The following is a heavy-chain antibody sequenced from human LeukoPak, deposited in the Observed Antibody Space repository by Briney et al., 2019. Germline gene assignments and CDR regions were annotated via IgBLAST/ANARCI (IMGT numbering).Heavy chain of an antibody. J-gene: IGHJ3*02. CDR3: ASGRDYGDERGAFDI. Sequence: ASVKVSCKASGYTFTGYYMHWVRQAPGQGLEWMGWINPNSGGTNDAQKFQGRVTMTRDTSISTAYMELSRLRSDDTAVYYCASGRDYGDERGAFDIWGQGTMVTVSS. V-gene: IGHV1-2*02. D-gene: IGHD4-17*01. CDR2: INPNSGGT. CDR1: GYTFTGYY.